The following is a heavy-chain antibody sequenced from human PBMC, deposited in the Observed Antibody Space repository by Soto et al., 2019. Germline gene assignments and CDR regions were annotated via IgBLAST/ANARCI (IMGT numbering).Heavy chain of an antibody. D-gene: IGHD1-1*01. CDR1: GFGFADDA. J-gene: IGHJ4*02. CDR3: TRGGRGAPNDD. Sequence: GGSLRLSGTGSGFGFADDALSWVRQAPGMGLEWVGFIRSNLYDATTEYASSVKGRFTISRDDSRSVVYLQMDLLKTEDTGIYFCTRGGRGAPNDDWGQGTLVTVSS. CDR2: IRSNLYDATT. V-gene: IGHV3-49*04.